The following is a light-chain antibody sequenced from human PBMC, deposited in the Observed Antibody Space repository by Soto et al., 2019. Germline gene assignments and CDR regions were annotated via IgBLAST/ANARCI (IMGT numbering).Light chain of an antibody. CDR1: QNIKNNF. J-gene: IGKJ4*01. CDR2: AAS. CDR3: QQYGTSLT. Sequence: IVLTQSPGTLSLSPGEGATLSCRASQNIKNNFLDWYQQRPGQAPRLLIHAASIRATGTPDRFTGSASGKDFTLIISFQEPEVVVIYYCQQYGTSLTFGGGTRVQIK. V-gene: IGKV3-20*01.